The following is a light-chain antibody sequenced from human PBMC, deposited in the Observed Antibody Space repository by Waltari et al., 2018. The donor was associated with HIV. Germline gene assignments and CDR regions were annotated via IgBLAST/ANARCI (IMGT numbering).Light chain of an antibody. CDR3: SSYTPTNTV. J-gene: IGLJ1*01. CDR2: DVT. Sequence: QSALTQPASVSGSPGQSLTISCTGTNSNFGGFISWYQQSSGKPPKLIIYDVTHRPSGVSNRFSGSQSVNTASLTITGLQAEDEADYFCSSYTPTNTVFGSGTKVSVL. V-gene: IGLV2-14*03. CDR1: NSNFGGF.